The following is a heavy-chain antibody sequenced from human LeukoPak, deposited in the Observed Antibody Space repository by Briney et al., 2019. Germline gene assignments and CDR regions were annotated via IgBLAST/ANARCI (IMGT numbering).Heavy chain of an antibody. CDR2: INHSGST. Sequence: PSETLSLTCAVYGGSFSGYYWSWIRQPPGKGLEWIGEINHSGSTNYNPSLKSRVTISVDTSKNQFSLKLSSVTAADTAVYYCAREDYDILTGYYNYYYGMDVWGQGTTVTVSS. D-gene: IGHD3-9*01. V-gene: IGHV4-34*01. CDR3: AREDYDILTGYYNYYYGMDV. CDR1: GGSFSGYY. J-gene: IGHJ6*02.